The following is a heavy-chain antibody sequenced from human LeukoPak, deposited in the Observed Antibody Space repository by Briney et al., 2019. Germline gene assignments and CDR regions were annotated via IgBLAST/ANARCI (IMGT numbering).Heavy chain of an antibody. V-gene: IGHV3-7*04. CDR1: GFPFSSFW. J-gene: IGHJ4*02. Sequence: GGSLRLSCVASGFPFSSFWMTWVRQAPGKGREWVANIKQDGSKKSYVDSVKGRFTISRDNAKNSLYLQMNSLRAEDTAIYYCTRVGYIDEGIDYWGQGTLVTVSS. D-gene: IGHD5-24*01. CDR2: IKQDGSKK. CDR3: TRVGYIDEGIDY.